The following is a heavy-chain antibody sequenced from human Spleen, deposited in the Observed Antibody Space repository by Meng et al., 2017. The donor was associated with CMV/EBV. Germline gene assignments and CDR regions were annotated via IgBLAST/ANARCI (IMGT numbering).Heavy chain of an antibody. CDR2: IYWNDDK. D-gene: IGHD3-3*01. CDR3: AHRRQYYDFWSADYPDYFDY. V-gene: IGHV2-5*01. J-gene: IGHJ4*02. CDR1: TDGVG. Sequence: TDGVGVGWIRQPPGKALESLALIYWNDDKRYSPSLKSRLTVTKDISKNQVVLSMTNMDPLDSGTYYCAHRRQYYDFWSADYPDYFDYWGQGILVTVSS.